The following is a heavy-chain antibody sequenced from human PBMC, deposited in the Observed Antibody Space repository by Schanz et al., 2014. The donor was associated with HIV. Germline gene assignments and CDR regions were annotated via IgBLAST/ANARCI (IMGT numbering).Heavy chain of an antibody. CDR3: ARERRDFSFWSGFYRGGYYFDS. J-gene: IGHJ4*02. Sequence: QVHLVQSGAEVKKSGASVKVSCKTSGYPFTSYAISWLRQAPGQGPEWMGWINPYNGNTNSAQKFQGRVTMTTDTSMSTAYMELRSLRSDDSAVYYCARERRDFSFWSGFYRGGYYFDSWGQGAPVTVSS. V-gene: IGHV1-18*01. CDR1: GYPFTSYA. CDR2: INPYNGNT. D-gene: IGHD3-3*01.